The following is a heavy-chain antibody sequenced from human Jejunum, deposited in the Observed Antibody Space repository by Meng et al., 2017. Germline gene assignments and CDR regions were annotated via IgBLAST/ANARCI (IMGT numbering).Heavy chain of an antibody. Sequence: GESLKISCAASRITFKNYAMGWVRQAPGKGLEWVSTIFGSGESTYYADSVKGRFTISRDNSMNTLDLQMNNLRAEDTAVYYCAKDLRWNALDMWGPGTLVTVSS. CDR3: AKDLRWNALDM. V-gene: IGHV3-23*01. CDR1: RITFKNYA. CDR2: IFGSGEST. J-gene: IGHJ3*02. D-gene: IGHD2-15*01.